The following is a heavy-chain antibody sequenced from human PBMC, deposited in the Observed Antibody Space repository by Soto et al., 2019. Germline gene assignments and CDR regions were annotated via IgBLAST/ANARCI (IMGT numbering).Heavy chain of an antibody. CDR3: ARDHYGDAGYGMDV. J-gene: IGHJ6*02. V-gene: IGHV3-53*01. Sequence: GGSLRLSCAASGFTVSSNYMSWVRQAPGKGLEWVSVIYSGGSTYYADSVKGRVTISRDNSKNTLYLQMNSLRAEDTAVDYCARDHYGDAGYGMDVCGQGTAVTVSS. D-gene: IGHD4-17*01. CDR1: GFTVSSNY. CDR2: IYSGGST.